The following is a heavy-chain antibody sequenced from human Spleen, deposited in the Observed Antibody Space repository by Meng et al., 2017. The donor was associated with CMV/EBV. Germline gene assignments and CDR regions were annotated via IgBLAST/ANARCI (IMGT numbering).Heavy chain of an antibody. CDR3: ARDFFALAPTDV. CDR2: TNGDGSSI. D-gene: IGHD3-3*01. J-gene: IGHJ6*02. Sequence: CAASGFTFSSYWMHWVRQAPGKGLVWVSRTNGDGSSIAYADSVKGRFTISRDNAKNTLYLQMSSLRIEDTAVYYCARDFFALAPTDVWGQGTMVTVSS. V-gene: IGHV3-74*01. CDR1: GFTFSSYW.